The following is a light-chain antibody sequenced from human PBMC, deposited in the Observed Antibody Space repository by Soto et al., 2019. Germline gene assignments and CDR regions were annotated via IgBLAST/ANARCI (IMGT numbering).Light chain of an antibody. CDR2: AAP. V-gene: IGKV1-9*01. CDR3: QQLNSYPFLT. J-gene: IGKJ4*01. CDR1: QGISSY. Sequence: DIQLTQSPSFLSASVGDRVTITCRASQGISSYLAWYQQKPGKAPKLLIYAAPTLQSGVPSRFSGSGSGTEYTLTISSLQPEDFATYYCQQLNSYPFLTFGGGTKVEIK.